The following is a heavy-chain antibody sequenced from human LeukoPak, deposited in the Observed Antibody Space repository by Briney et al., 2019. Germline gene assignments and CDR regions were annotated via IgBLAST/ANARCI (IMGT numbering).Heavy chain of an antibody. J-gene: IGHJ4*02. CDR3: AGQGYNSTWDRYLAY. V-gene: IGHV5-51*01. CDR1: GYSFSNYW. Sequence: GASLKISCKGSGYSFSNYWIGWVRQMLGKGLEWMGIIYPGDSDVRYSPSIQGQVTISADKSISTAYLQWSSLQASDTAMYYCAGQGYNSTWDRYLAYWGQGTQVTVSS. CDR2: IYPGDSDV. D-gene: IGHD6-13*01.